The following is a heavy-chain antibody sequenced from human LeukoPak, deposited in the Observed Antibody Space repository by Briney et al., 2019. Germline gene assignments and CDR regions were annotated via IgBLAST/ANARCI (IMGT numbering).Heavy chain of an antibody. D-gene: IGHD1-1*01. J-gene: IGHJ4*02. CDR2: INSEGSIT. Sequence: PGGSLRLSCAASGFTFSSYWMHWVRQAPGKGLVWVSRINSEGSITTYADSAQGRFTISRDNAKNTLYLQMNSLRVEDTAVYYCARDYNWNPPDYWGQGTLVTVSS. V-gene: IGHV3-74*01. CDR1: GFTFSSYW. CDR3: ARDYNWNPPDY.